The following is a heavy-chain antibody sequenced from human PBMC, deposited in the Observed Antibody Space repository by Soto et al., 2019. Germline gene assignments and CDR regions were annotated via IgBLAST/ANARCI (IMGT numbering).Heavy chain of an antibody. J-gene: IGHJ6*02. CDR3: ARRLITTSPRTYYYYGMDV. CDR1: GYIFTSYY. V-gene: IGHV1-46*01. D-gene: IGHD4-4*01. CDR2: INPSGGST. Sequence: ASVKVSCKASGYIFTSYYMHWVRQAPGQGLEWMGIINPSGGSTSYAQKFQGRVTMTRDTSTSTVYMELSSLRSEDTAVYYCARRLITTSPRTYYYYGMDVWGQGTTVTVSS.